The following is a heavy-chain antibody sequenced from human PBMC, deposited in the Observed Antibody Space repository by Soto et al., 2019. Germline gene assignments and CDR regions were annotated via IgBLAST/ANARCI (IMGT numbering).Heavy chain of an antibody. CDR2: ISGSGGSP. CDR1: GFTFINYA. D-gene: IGHD6-19*01. J-gene: IGHJ4*02. V-gene: IGHV3-23*01. Sequence: GGSLILSCAASGFTFINYAMNWVRQAPGKGLEWVSTISGSGGSPYYADSVKGRFTISRDNSKNTLYLQMNSLRAGDSAIYYCATEGTSGLYYFXYWGQGTLVXVSS. CDR3: ATEGTSGLYYFXY.